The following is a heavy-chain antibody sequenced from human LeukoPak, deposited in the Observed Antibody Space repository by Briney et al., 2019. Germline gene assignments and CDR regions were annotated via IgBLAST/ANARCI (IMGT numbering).Heavy chain of an antibody. CDR3: ARDPGRDGYNSAFDI. CDR1: GFTFSSYS. D-gene: IGHD5-24*01. V-gene: IGHV3-21*01. J-gene: IGHJ3*02. Sequence: TGGSLRLSCAASGFTFSSYSMNWVRQAPGKGLEWVSSISSSSSYIYYADSVKGRFTISRDNAKNSLYLQMNSLRAEDTAVYYCARDPGRDGYNSAFDIWGQGTMVTVSS. CDR2: ISSSSSYI.